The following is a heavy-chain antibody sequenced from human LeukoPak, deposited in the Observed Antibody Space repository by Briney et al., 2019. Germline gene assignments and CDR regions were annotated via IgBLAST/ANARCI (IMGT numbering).Heavy chain of an antibody. J-gene: IGHJ4*02. Sequence: SQTLSLTCAISGDSVSSNSATWNWIRQSPSRGLEWQGRTYYRSKWYNDYAVSVKSRITIKPDTSKNQFSLQLNSVTPEDTAVYYCARISAMVRGVFDYWGQGTLVTVSS. V-gene: IGHV6-1*01. CDR1: GDSVSSNSAT. CDR3: ARISAMVRGVFDY. D-gene: IGHD3-10*01. CDR2: TYYRSKWYN.